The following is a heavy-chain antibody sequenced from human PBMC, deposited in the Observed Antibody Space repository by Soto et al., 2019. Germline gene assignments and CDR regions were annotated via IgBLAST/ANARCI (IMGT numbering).Heavy chain of an antibody. CDR2: IIPRFGTP. Sequence: QVQLVQSGAEVKQPGSSVKVSCRASGGTFNNYAVSWVRQAPGQGLERMGGIIPRFGTPNHSPVFQGGVTFTADTSTHTVYMELSSLTYEDTAIYYCVRDLGYRTIGWLDTGGQGTLVTVSS. CDR1: GGTFNNYA. V-gene: IGHV1-69*06. D-gene: IGHD5-18*01. CDR3: VRDLGYRTIGWLDT. J-gene: IGHJ5*02.